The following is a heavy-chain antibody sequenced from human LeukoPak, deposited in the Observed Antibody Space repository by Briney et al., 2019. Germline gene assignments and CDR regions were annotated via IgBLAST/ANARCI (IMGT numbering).Heavy chain of an antibody. D-gene: IGHD1-14*01. CDR2: IWYDGSNK. Sequence: GGSLRLSCAASGFTFSSYGMHWVRQAPGKGLEWVAVIWYDGSNKYYADSVKGRFTISRDNSKNTLYLQMNSLRAEDTAVYYCAKDRGPDLPRYFDYWGQGTLVTVSS. CDR3: AKDRGPDLPRYFDY. J-gene: IGHJ4*02. V-gene: IGHV3-33*06. CDR1: GFTFSSYG.